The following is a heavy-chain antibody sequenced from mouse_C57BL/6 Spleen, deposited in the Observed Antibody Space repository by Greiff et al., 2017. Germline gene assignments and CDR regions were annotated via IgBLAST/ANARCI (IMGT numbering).Heavy chain of an antibody. CDR3: ARSGYDGYLDWYFDV. D-gene: IGHD2-3*01. J-gene: IGHJ1*03. Sequence: VQLQQSDAELVKPGASVKISCKVSGYTFTDHTIHWMKQRPEQGLEWIGYIYPRDGGTKYNEKFKGKATLTADKSSSTAYMQLNSLTSEDSAVYFCARSGYDGYLDWYFDVWGTGTTVTVSS. CDR1: GYTFTDHT. V-gene: IGHV1-78*01. CDR2: IYPRDGGT.